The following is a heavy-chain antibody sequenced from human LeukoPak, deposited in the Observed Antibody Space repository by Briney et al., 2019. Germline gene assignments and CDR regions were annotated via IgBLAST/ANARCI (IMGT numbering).Heavy chain of an antibody. J-gene: IGHJ6*02. CDR1: GGSISSYY. CDR3: ARTRCDSSGYYYYYYGMDV. Sequence: SETLSLTCTVSGGSISSYYWSWIRQPPGKGLEWIGYIYYSGSTNYNPSLKSRVTISVDTSKNQFSLKLSSVTAADTAVYYCARTRCDSSGYYYYYYGMDVWGQGTTVTVSS. D-gene: IGHD3-22*01. V-gene: IGHV4-59*01. CDR2: IYYSGST.